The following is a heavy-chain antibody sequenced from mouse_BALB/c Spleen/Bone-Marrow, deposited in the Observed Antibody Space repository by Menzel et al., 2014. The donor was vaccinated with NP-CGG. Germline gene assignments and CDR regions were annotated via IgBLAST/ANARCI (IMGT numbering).Heavy chain of an antibody. J-gene: IGHJ2*01. V-gene: IGHV1-7*01. CDR2: INPSTGYA. Sequence: QVQLKESGPKLAKPGASVKMSCKASGYTFTDTWIHWIKQRPGQGLEWIGYINPSTGYAEYNQNFKDKATLTVDKSSSTAYMQLSSLTSEDSAVYYCARDYWGQGTTLTVSS. CDR1: GYTFTDTW. CDR3: ARDY.